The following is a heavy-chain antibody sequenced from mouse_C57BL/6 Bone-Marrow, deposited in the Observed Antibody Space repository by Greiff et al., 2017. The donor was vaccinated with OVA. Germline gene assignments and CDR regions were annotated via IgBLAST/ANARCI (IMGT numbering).Heavy chain of an antibody. CDR1: GYTFTSYW. D-gene: IGHD4-1*01. CDR3: ARYWDPYYFDY. Sequence: VKLQQPGAELVMPGASVKLSCKASGYTFTSYWMHWVKQRPGQGLEWIGEIDPSDSYTNYNQKFKGKSTLTVDKSSSTAYMQLSSLTSEDSAVYYCARYWDPYYFDYWGQGTTLTVSS. V-gene: IGHV1-69*01. J-gene: IGHJ2*01. CDR2: IDPSDSYT.